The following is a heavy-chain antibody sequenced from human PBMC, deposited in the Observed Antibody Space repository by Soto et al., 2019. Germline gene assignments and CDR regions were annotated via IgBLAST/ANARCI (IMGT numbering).Heavy chain of an antibody. CDR3: ARGQHPVYYYGMDV. Sequence: GASVKVSCKASGYTFTGYYMHWVRQAPGQGLEWMGWINPNSGGTNYAQKFQGWVTMTRDTSISTAYMELSRLRSDDTAVYYCARGQHPVYYYGMDVWGQGTTVTVSS. CDR1: GYTFTGYY. D-gene: IGHD6-13*01. J-gene: IGHJ6*02. V-gene: IGHV1-2*04. CDR2: INPNSGGT.